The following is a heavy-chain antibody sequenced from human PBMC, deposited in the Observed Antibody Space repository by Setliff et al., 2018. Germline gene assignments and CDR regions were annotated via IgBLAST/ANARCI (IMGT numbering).Heavy chain of an antibody. J-gene: IGHJ6*03. CDR3: AGVRLVATTNYYYYYYMDV. Sequence: SVKVSCKASGGTFSSYAISWVRQAPGQGLEWMGRIIPIFGTANYAQKFQGRVTITADKSTSTAYMELSSLRSEDTAVYYCAGVRLVATTNYYYYYYMDVWGKGTTVTVSS. D-gene: IGHD5-12*01. V-gene: IGHV1-69*06. CDR2: IIPIFGTA. CDR1: GGTFSSYA.